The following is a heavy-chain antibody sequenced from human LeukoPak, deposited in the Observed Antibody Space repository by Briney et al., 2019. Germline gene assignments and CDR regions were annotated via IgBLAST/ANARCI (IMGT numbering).Heavy chain of an antibody. D-gene: IGHD2-15*01. CDR3: AKAAGGYCSGGSCYGDAFDI. J-gene: IGHJ3*02. CDR1: GFTFSSYA. CDR2: ISDSGGST. V-gene: IGHV3-23*01. Sequence: GGSLRLSCAASGFTFSSYAMSWVRQAPGKGLEWVSAISDSGGSTYYADSVKGRFTISRDNSKNTLYLQMNSLRAEDTAVYYCAKAAGGYCSGGSCYGDAFDIWGQGTMVTVSS.